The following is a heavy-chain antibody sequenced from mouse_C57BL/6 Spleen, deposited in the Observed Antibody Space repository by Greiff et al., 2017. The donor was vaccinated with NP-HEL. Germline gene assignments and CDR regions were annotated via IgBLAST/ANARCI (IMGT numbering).Heavy chain of an antibody. CDR3: ARCGYDLYFDY. J-gene: IGHJ2*01. CDR2: IYPGSGNT. D-gene: IGHD2-2*01. CDR1: GYTFTDYY. Sequence: QVQLKESGAELVRPGASVKLSCKASGYTFTDYYINWVKQRPGQGLEWIARIYPGSGNTYYNEKFKGKATLTAEKSSSTAYMQLSSLTSEDSAVYICARCGYDLYFDYWGQGTTLTVSS. V-gene: IGHV1-76*01.